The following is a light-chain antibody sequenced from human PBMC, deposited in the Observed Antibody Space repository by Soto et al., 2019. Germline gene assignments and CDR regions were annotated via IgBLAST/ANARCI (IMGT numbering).Light chain of an antibody. CDR2: EVS. Sequence: QSVLTQPASVSGSPGQSITISCTGTSSDVGSYNLVSWFQQHPGKAPKLLIYEVSKRPSGLSNRFSGSKSGNTASLTISGLQAEDEADYYCCSYAGGSTSNYVFGTGTKVTVL. CDR3: CSYAGGSTSNYV. J-gene: IGLJ1*01. CDR1: SSDVGSYNL. V-gene: IGLV2-23*02.